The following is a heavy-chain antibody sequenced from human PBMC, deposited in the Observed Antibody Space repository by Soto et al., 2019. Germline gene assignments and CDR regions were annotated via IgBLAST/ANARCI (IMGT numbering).Heavy chain of an antibody. CDR1: GGYINSGGFY. J-gene: IGHJ5*02. CDR2: IVHSGST. V-gene: IGHV4-31*03. CDR3: ARGGIAGHWFDP. D-gene: IGHD6-13*01. Sequence: QVQLQESGPGLLKPSQTLSLTCNVSGGYINSGGFYWSWIRQHPGKGRERIGYIVHSGSTLCNPSPNSRLTLSADTSKNHLALNLRSVTVADTAVYYWARGGIAGHWFDPWGQGTLVTVSS.